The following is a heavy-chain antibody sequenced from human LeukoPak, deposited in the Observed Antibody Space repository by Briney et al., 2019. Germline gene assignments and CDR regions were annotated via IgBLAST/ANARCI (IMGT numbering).Heavy chain of an antibody. CDR3: AKGTSGIIAGGHDYYMDV. J-gene: IGHJ6*03. V-gene: IGHV3-74*01. CDR2: IKSDGSST. Sequence: GGSLRLSCAASGFTFSSYWMHWVRQAPGKGLVWVSRIKSDGSSTSYADSVKGRFTISRDNSKNALYLQMISLRPEDTAVYFCAKGTSGIIAGGHDYYMDVWGKGTTVTISS. D-gene: IGHD6-13*01. CDR1: GFTFSSYW.